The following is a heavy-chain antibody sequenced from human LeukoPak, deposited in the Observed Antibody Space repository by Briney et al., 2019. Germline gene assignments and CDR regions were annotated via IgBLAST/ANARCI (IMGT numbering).Heavy chain of an antibody. CDR2: IYYSGST. D-gene: IGHD2-2*03. Sequence: SETLSLTCTVAGDSISSSRNYWGWIRQPPGKGLERIGSIYYSGSTYYNPSLKGRVTISVDTSKNQFSLKLGSVTAADTAVYYCARLLRVGYCSTTSCNWFDPWGQGTLVTVSS. CDR1: GDSISSSRNY. CDR3: ARLLRVGYCSTTSCNWFDP. J-gene: IGHJ5*02. V-gene: IGHV4-39*07.